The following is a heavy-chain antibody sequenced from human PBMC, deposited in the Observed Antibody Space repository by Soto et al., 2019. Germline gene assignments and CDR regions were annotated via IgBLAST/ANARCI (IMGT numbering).Heavy chain of an antibody. J-gene: IGHJ4*02. D-gene: IGHD5-18*01. CDR1: GGSVSSGGYY. Sequence: SETLSLTCTVSGGSVSSGGYYWSWIRQSPGKGLEWIGYISGSGSTGYNPSLKNRLTMSVDRSKNQFTLRLTSVTAADTAVYFCATESGSTYGYFDYWGQGAQVTVSS. V-gene: IGHV4-30-4*01. CDR2: ISGSGST. CDR3: ATESGSTYGYFDY.